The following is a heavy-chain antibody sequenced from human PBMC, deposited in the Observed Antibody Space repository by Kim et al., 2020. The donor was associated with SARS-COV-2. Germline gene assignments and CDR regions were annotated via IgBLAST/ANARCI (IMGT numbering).Heavy chain of an antibody. V-gene: IGHV3-66*01. CDR3: ARAPSLQWGFDY. J-gene: IGHJ4*02. CDR1: GFTVSTNY. D-gene: IGHD6-19*01. Sequence: GGSLRLSCAAFGFTVSTNYMNWVRQAPGKGLEWVSVIYSGGTTYYADSVKGRFTISRDNSKNTLYLQMDSLRAEDSAVYYCARAPSLQWGFDYWGQGTLV. CDR2: IYSGGTT.